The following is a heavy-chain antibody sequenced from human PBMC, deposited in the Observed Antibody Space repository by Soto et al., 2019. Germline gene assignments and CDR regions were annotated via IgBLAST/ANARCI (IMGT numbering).Heavy chain of an antibody. D-gene: IGHD5-12*01. J-gene: IGHJ2*01. Sequence: QVQLVQSGAELKKPGSSVKVSCEASGGSFSKKAISWVQQAPGQGLEWMGGINTKFGATNYAPKFQGRITITADESTNTVYMALSSLTSEDTAVYYCSRGASSGFEYWYFDLWGRGTLVSVSS. CDR3: SRGASSGFEYWYFDL. V-gene: IGHV1-69*01. CDR2: INTKFGAT. CDR1: GGSFSKKA.